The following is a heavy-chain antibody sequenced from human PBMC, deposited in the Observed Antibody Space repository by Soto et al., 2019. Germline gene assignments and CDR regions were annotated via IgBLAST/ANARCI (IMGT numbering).Heavy chain of an antibody. D-gene: IGHD1-1*01. CDR2: IYYSGST. J-gene: IGHJ5*02. CDR1: GGSISSYY. V-gene: IGHV4-59*01. Sequence: QVQLQESGPGLVKPSETLSLTCTVSGGSISSYYWSWIRQPPGKGLEWIGYIYYSGSTNYNPSLNSRVTISVDPSKTQFSLQLSSVTAADTAVYYSASRCGTCLASWGQGTLVTVSS. CDR3: ASRCGTCLAS.